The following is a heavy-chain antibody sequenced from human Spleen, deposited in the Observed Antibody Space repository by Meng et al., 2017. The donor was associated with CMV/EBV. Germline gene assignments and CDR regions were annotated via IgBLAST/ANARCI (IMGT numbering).Heavy chain of an antibody. V-gene: IGHV4-39*07. CDR1: GGSISSGGYY. J-gene: IGHJ4*02. CDR3: ARDKGGVVNYDPIK. D-gene: IGHD3-3*01. CDR2: IYYSGST. Sequence: SETLSLTCSVSGGSISSGGYYWSWIRQPPGKGLEWIGSIYYSGSTYYNPSLKSRVTISVDTSKNQFSLKLSSVTAADTAVYYCARDKGGVVNYDPIKWGQGTLVTVSS.